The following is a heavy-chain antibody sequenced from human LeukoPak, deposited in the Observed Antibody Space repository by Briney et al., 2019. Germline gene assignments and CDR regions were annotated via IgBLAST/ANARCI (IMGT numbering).Heavy chain of an antibody. J-gene: IGHJ4*02. CDR3: AGDLRYYYGSGSYYFPSFIPNY. CDR1: GGSFSGYY. D-gene: IGHD3-10*01. V-gene: IGHV4-34*01. Sequence: SETLSLTCAVYGGSFSGYYWSWIRQPPGKGLEWIGEINHSGSTNYNPSLKSRVTISVDTSKNQFSLKLSSVTAADTAVYYCAGDLRYYYGSGSYYFPSFIPNYWGQGTLVTVSS. CDR2: INHSGST.